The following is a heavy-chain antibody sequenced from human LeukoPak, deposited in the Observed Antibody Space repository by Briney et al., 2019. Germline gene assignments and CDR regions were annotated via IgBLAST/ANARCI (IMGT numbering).Heavy chain of an antibody. CDR2: ISSSGSTI. V-gene: IGHV3-11*01. CDR1: GFTFGDYY. Sequence: PGGSLRLSCAASGFTFGDYYMSWIRQAPGKGLEWVSYISSSGSTIYYADSVKGRFTISRDNAKNSLYLQMNSLRAEDTAVYYCARDRSYDYVWGSYRFSPFDYWGQGTLVTVSS. CDR3: ARDRSYDYVWGSYRFSPFDY. D-gene: IGHD3-16*02. J-gene: IGHJ4*02.